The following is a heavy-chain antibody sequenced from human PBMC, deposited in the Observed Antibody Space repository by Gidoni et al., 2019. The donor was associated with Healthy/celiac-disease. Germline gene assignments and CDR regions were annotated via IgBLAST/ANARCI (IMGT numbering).Heavy chain of an antibody. CDR2: IYYSGST. CDR3: ARLAVGAAHFDY. J-gene: IGHJ4*02. Sequence: QLKLQESGPGLVTPSETLSLTCTVSSGSISSSSYYWGWIRQPPGKGLEWIGSIYYSGSTYYNPSLKSRVTISVDTSKNQFSLKLSSVTAADTAVYYCARLAVGAAHFDYWGQGTLVTVSS. CDR1: SGSISSSSYY. V-gene: IGHV4-39*01. D-gene: IGHD1-26*01.